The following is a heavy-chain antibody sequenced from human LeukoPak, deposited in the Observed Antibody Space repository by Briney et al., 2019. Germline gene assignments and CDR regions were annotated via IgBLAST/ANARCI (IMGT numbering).Heavy chain of an antibody. CDR3: ARFVGSGWKYFDY. J-gene: IGHJ4*02. D-gene: IGHD6-19*01. V-gene: IGHV3-11*06. Sequence: GGSLRLSCAASGFTFSDYYMSWIRQAPGKGLEWVSFISTSTSYTNYADSVKGRFSISRDDAKNSLYLQMNSLKAEDTAVYYGARFVGSGWKYFDYWGQGALVTVSS. CDR2: ISTSTSYT. CDR1: GFTFSDYY.